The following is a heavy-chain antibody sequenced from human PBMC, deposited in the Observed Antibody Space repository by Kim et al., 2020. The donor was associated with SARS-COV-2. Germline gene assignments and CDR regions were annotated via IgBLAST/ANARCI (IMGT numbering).Heavy chain of an antibody. CDR2: IKQDGSEK. J-gene: IGHJ6*02. Sequence: GGSLRLSCAASGFTFSSYWMSWVRQAPGKGLEWVANIKQDGSEKYYVDSVKGRFTISRDNAKNSLYLQMNSLRAEDTVVYYWASSHGSGSYYPYGMDVWGQRTTVTVSS. CDR1: GFTFSSYW. V-gene: IGHV3-7*03. D-gene: IGHD3-10*01. CDR3: ASSHGSGSYYPYGMDV.